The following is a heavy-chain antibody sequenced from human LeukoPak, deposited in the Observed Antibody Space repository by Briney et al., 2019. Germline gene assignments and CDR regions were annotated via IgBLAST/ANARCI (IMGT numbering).Heavy chain of an antibody. CDR3: ARGPGYCSSTSCYPKNWFDP. CDR2: IYYSGST. Sequence: SETLSLTCTVSGGSISSSSYYWGWIRQPPGKGLEWIGSIYYSGSTYYNPSLKSRVTISVDTSKNQFSLKLSSVTAADTAVYYCARGPGYCSSTSCYPKNWFDPWGQGTLVTVSS. J-gene: IGHJ5*02. V-gene: IGHV4-39*07. D-gene: IGHD2-2*01. CDR1: GGSISSSSYY.